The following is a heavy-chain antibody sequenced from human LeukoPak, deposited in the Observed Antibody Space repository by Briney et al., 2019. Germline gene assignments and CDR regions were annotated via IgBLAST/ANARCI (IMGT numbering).Heavy chain of an antibody. D-gene: IGHD3-3*01. V-gene: IGHV3-21*01. CDR2: ISSSSTYI. J-gene: IGHJ4*02. Sequence: GGSLRLSCAASGFTFRNYAMNWVRQAPGEGLEWVSFISSSSTYIYYADSVKGRFTISRDNAKNSLYLQMNSLRAEDTAVYYCARGRPYYDFWSGYYRTHFYYFDYWGQGTLVTVSS. CDR1: GFTFRNYA. CDR3: ARGRPYYDFWSGYYRTHFYYFDY.